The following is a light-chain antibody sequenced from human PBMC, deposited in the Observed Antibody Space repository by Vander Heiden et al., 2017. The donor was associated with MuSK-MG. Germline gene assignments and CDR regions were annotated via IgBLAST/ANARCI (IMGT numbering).Light chain of an antibody. CDR3: QSYDSSLNGYV. Sequence: QSVLSQPPSVSGAPGQTVTVSSSGSSSNIGAEYDVHCSQPLPVPAPKVLVYLNINRPTGVPDRCSGSKSGTSASLAITGLQAEDEAAYYCQSYDSSLNGYVFGGGTKLTVL. CDR1: SSNIGAEYD. V-gene: IGLV1-40*01. CDR2: LNI. J-gene: IGLJ2*01.